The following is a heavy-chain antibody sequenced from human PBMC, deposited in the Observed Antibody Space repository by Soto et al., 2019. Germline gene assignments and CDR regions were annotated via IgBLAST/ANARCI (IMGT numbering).Heavy chain of an antibody. CDR3: ARDLGVALATLTLDY. D-gene: IGHD2-15*01. CDR1: GFTFSDYY. V-gene: IGHV3-11*04. Sequence: PGGSLRLSCAASGFTFSDYYMSWIRQAPGKGLEWISYISSSGSTVYYADSVKGRFTISRDNAKNSLYLQMNSLRVEDTGVYYCARDLGVALATLTLDYWGQGTLVTVS. CDR2: ISSSGSTV. J-gene: IGHJ4*02.